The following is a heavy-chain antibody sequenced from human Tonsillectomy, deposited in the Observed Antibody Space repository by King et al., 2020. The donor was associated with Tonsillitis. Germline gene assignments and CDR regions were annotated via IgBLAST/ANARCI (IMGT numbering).Heavy chain of an antibody. J-gene: IGHJ4*02. CDR1: RFTVRSNY. Sequence: VQLVESGGGLVQPGGSLRLSCAASRFTVRSNYMSWVRQAPGKGLEWVSVIYIGGNTDYADSVKGRFTISRHNTKKTLYLQMNSLRAEDTAVYYCARETWRGHDYWRQGTLVTVSS. V-gene: IGHV3-53*04. CDR3: ARETWRGHDY. D-gene: IGHD3-3*01. CDR2: IYIGGNT.